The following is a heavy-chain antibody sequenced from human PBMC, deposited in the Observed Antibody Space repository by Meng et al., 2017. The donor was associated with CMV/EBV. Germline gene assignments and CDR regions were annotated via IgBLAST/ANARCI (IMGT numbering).Heavy chain of an antibody. V-gene: IGHV1-69*05. CDR1: GGTFSSYA. CDR2: IIPIFGTA. J-gene: IGHJ6*02. Sequence: SVQVSCKASGGTFSSYAISWVRQAPGQGLEWMGEIIPIFGTANYAQKFQGRVTITTDESTSTAYMELSSLRSDDTAVYYCARDPYLGTHNYYGMDVWGQGTTVTVSS. CDR3: ARDPYLGTHNYYGMDV. D-gene: IGHD4-23*01.